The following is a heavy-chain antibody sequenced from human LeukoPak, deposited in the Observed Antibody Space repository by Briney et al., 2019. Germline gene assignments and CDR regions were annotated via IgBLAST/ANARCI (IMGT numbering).Heavy chain of an antibody. J-gene: IGHJ4*02. V-gene: IGHV4-59*08. CDR2: IYYSGST. D-gene: IGHD4-11*01. Sequence: SETLSLTCTVSGGSISGYYWSWIRQPPGKGLEWIGHIYYSGSTNYNPSLKSRVTISVDTSKNQFSLKLSSVTAADTAVYYCARQTTVTTAFDYWGQGTLVTVSS. CDR3: ARQTTVTTAFDY. CDR1: GGSISGYY.